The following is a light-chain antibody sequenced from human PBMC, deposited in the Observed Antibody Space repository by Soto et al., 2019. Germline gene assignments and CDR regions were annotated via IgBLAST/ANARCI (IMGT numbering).Light chain of an antibody. J-gene: IGKJ5*01. CDR3: QQSYSTPPGIT. V-gene: IGKV1-39*01. Sequence: DIQMTQSPSSLSASVGDRVTITCRASQSISSYLNWYQQKPGKAPKLLIYAASSLQSGDPSRFSGSGSGTDFTLTISSLQPEDFATYYCQQSYSTPPGITFGQGTRLEIK. CDR2: AAS. CDR1: QSISSY.